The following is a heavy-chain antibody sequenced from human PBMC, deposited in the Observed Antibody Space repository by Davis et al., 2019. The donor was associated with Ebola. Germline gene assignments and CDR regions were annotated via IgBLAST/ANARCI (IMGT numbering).Heavy chain of an antibody. CDR3: ARAPSGYTLKKLPRWDYYYYYYMDV. Sequence: SVKVSCKASGGTFSSYAISWVRQAPGQGLEWMGGIIPIFGTANYAQKFQGRVTITADESTSTAYMELSSLRSEDTAVYYCARAPSGYTLKKLPRWDYYYYYYMDVWGKGTTVTVSS. V-gene: IGHV1-69*13. D-gene: IGHD5-24*01. J-gene: IGHJ6*03. CDR2: IIPIFGTA. CDR1: GGTFSSYA.